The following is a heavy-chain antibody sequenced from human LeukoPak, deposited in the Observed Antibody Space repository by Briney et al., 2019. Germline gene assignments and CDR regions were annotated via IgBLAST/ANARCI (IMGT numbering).Heavy chain of an antibody. CDR2: IKDKGDGETR. J-gene: IGHJ4*02. CDR1: GFTFKNAW. CDR3: STDGDGYFEFGH. Sequence: PGGSLRLSCEASGFTFKNAWMNWVRQAPGKGLEWVGRIKDKGDGETRDYAASVKGRFFISRDDSKNTVHLQMNSLRIEDTGIYYRSTDGDGYFEFGHWGQGILVSVSA. V-gene: IGHV3-15*01. D-gene: IGHD5-24*01.